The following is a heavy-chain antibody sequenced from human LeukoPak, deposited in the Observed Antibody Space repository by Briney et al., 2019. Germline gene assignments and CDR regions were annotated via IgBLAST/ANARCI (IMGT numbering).Heavy chain of an antibody. Sequence: PGRSLRLSCAASGFTFSSYGMHWVRQAPGKGLEWVAVISYDGSNKYYADSVKGRFTISRDNSKNTLYLQTNSLRAEDTAVYYCAKAPGELVVVPAATIDYWGQGTLVTVSS. CDR3: AKAPGELVVVPAATIDY. J-gene: IGHJ4*02. CDR2: ISYDGSNK. V-gene: IGHV3-30*18. D-gene: IGHD2-2*01. CDR1: GFTFSSYG.